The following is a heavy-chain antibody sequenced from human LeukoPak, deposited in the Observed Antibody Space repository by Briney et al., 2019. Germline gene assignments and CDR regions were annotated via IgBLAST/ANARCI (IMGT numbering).Heavy chain of an antibody. Sequence: GGSLRLSCAASGLPFSTYGMDWVRQAPGKGLEWVAFIRYDENDKYYADAVKGRFTISRDNSKNTLYLQMKSLRAEDTAVYYCAKNDPFKRSLDYWGQGTLVTVSS. CDR3: AKNDPFKRSLDY. J-gene: IGHJ4*02. V-gene: IGHV3-30*02. CDR2: IRYDENDK. CDR1: GLPFSTYG.